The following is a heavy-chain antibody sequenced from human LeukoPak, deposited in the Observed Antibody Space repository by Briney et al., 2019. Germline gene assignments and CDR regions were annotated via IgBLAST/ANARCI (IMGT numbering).Heavy chain of an antibody. D-gene: IGHD3-10*01. CDR1: GGSISSYY. V-gene: IGHV4-59*01. J-gene: IGHJ4*02. Sequence: SETLSLTCTVSGGSISSYYWSWIRQPPGKGLEWIGYIYYSGSTNYNPSLKSRVTISVDTSKNQFSLKLSSVTAADTAVYYCARDNYYGSGSLGSWGQGTLVTVSS. CDR3: ARDNYYGSGSLGS. CDR2: IYYSGST.